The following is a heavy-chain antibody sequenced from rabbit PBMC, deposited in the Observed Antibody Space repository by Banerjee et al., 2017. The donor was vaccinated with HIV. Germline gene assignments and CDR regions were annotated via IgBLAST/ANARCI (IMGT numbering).Heavy chain of an antibody. CDR1: GIDFSSYYY. J-gene: IGHJ4*01. CDR2: IYAGSGGRT. D-gene: IGHD4-1*01. Sequence: QQQLEESGGGLVKPGGTLTLTCKASGIDFSSYYYMCWVRQAPGKGLEWIACIYAGSGGRTYYASWAKGRFTISKTSSTTVTLQMTSLTAADTATYFCARDYNSGWAFNLWGPGTLVTVS. V-gene: IGHV1S45*01. CDR3: ARDYNSGWAFNL.